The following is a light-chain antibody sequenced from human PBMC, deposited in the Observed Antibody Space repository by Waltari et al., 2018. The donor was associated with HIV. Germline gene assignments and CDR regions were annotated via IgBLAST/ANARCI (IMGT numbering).Light chain of an antibody. Sequence: EMVLTQSPATLSVSPGDTAMLSCRASQRVGSPFAWSQQKSGQPPRLLLYATSTRAAGTPGRFNGSGSGTDVALTITDVEPADVAVYYCQQRESWPPVTFGGGTRV. CDR2: ATS. J-gene: IGKJ4*01. CDR3: QQRESWPPVT. V-gene: IGKV3-11*01. CDR1: QRVGSP.